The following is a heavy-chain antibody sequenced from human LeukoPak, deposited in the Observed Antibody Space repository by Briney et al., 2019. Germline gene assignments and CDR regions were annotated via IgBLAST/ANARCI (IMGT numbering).Heavy chain of an antibody. V-gene: IGHV3-53*01. J-gene: IGHJ4*02. CDR2: VSSGGNT. CDR1: GFTVTSNY. Sequence: GGSLRLSCAASGFTVTSNYMTWVRQAPGKGLEWVSVVSSGGNTYYAVSVKGRFTISRDNSKNTVYLQMNGLRAEDTAVYYCAREVRGYYFDYWGQGTLVTASS. D-gene: IGHD5-12*01. CDR3: AREVRGYYFDY.